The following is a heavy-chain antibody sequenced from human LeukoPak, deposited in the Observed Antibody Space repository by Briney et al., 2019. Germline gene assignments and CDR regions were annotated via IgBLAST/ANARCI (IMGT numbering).Heavy chain of an antibody. V-gene: IGHV3-48*01. D-gene: IGHD6-19*01. CDR1: GFTFSSYS. CDR3: ARDSTEQWLVRAFDI. CDR2: ISSSSSTI. Sequence: GGSLRLSCAASGFTFSSYSMNWVRQAPGKRLEWVSYISSSSSTIYYADSVKGRFTISRDNAKNSLYLQMNSLRAEDTAVYYCARDSTEQWLVRAFDIWGQGTMVTVSS. J-gene: IGHJ3*02.